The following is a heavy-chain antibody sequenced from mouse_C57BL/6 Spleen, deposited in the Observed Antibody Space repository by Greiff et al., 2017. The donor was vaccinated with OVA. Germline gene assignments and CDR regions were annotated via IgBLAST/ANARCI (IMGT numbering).Heavy chain of an antibody. J-gene: IGHJ2*01. CDR2: IDPSDSYT. D-gene: IGHD2-1*01. CDR3: ARAGGNSFFDY. CDR1: GYTFTSYW. Sequence: VQLQQPGAELVMPGASVKLSCKASGYTFTSYWMHWVKQRPGQGLEWIGEIDPSDSYTNYNQKFKGKSTLTVAKSSSTAYMQLSSLTSEDSAVYYCARAGGNSFFDYWGQGTTLTVSS. V-gene: IGHV1-69*01.